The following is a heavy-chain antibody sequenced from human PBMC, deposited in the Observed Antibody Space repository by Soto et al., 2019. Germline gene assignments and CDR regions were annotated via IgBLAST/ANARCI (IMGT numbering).Heavy chain of an antibody. CDR3: ARGRLEDAFDI. Sequence: EVQLVESGGGLVQPGGSLRLSCAASXXTFSSYEMNWVRQAPGKGLEWVSYISSSGSTIYYADSVKGRFTISRDNAKNSLYLQMNSLRAEDTAVYYCARGRLEDAFDIWGQGTMVTVSS. CDR1: XXTFSSYE. CDR2: ISSSGSTI. V-gene: IGHV3-48*03. D-gene: IGHD4-17*01. J-gene: IGHJ3*02.